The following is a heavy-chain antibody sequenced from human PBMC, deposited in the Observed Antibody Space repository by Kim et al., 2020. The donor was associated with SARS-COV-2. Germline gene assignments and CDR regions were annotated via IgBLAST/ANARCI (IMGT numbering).Heavy chain of an antibody. CDR2: ISWNSGSI. V-gene: IGHV3-9*01. D-gene: IGHD1-26*01. J-gene: IGHJ3*02. CDR1: GFTFDDYA. Sequence: GGSLRLSCAASGFTFDDYAMHWVRQAPGKGLEWVSGISWNSGSIGYADSVKGRFTISRDNAKNSLYLQMNSLRAEDTALYYCAKGGWDDLKGAFDIWGQGTMVTVSS. CDR3: AKGGWDDLKGAFDI.